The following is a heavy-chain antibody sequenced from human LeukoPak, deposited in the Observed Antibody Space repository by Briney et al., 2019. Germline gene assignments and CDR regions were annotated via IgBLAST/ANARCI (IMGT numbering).Heavy chain of an antibody. J-gene: IGHJ5*02. CDR2: IYCSGIT. CDR1: GGSISSYY. CDR3: ARLIKTSSIAAAGDGWFDP. Sequence: PSETLSLTCTVSGGSISSYYWSWIRQPPGKGLEWMGYIYCSGITNYNSSLKGRVTMSVDTSKNQFSLQLSSVTAADTAVYYCARLIKTSSIAAAGDGWFDPWGQGTLVTVSS. D-gene: IGHD6-13*01. V-gene: IGHV4-59*08.